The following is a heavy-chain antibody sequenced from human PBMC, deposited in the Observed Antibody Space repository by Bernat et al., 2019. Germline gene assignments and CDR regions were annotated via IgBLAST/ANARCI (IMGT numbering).Heavy chain of an antibody. D-gene: IGHD1-7*01. J-gene: IGHJ6*02. Sequence: EVQLVESGGGLVQPGRSLRLSCTASGFTFGDYAMSWFRQAPGKGLEWVGFIRSNAYGGTTEYAASVKGRFTISRDDSKSIAYLQMNSLKTEDTAVYYCTRGLTGTTAYGMDVWGQGTTVTVSS. CDR1: GFTFGDYA. CDR3: TRGLTGTTAYGMDV. V-gene: IGHV3-49*03. CDR2: IRSNAYGGTT.